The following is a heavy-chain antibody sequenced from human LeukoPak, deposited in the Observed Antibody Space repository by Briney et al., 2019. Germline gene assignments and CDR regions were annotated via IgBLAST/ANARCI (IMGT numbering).Heavy chain of an antibody. D-gene: IGHD6-13*01. CDR3: AKAAPGTWAPFDY. V-gene: IGHV3-48*03. J-gene: IGHJ4*02. Sequence: PGGSLRLSCAASGFTFSSYEMNWVRQAPGKGLEWVSYISSSGSTIYYADSVKGRFTISRDNSKNTLYLQMNSLRAEDTAVYYCAKAAPGTWAPFDYWGQGTLVTVSS. CDR1: GFTFSSYE. CDR2: ISSSGSTI.